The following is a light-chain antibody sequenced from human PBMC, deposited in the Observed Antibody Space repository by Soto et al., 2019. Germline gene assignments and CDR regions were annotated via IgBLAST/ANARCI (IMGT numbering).Light chain of an antibody. V-gene: IGKV1-27*01. CDR2: AAS. J-gene: IGKJ4*01. CDR3: QKYYRPPLT. Sequence: DIQVTQSPSSLSASLGDRVSITCRASHDIRDFLAWYQQRPGQVPKLLIYAASVLQSGVPSRFRGSGFGTEVTLTISGQQPEDVATYYWQKYYRPPLTFGGGTKVELK. CDR1: HDIRDF.